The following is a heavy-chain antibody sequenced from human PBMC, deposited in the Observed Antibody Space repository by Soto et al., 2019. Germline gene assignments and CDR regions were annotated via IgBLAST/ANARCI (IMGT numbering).Heavy chain of an antibody. J-gene: IGHJ5*02. CDR1: GGSISSGGYS. CDR3: AGVRGPYCGGECYPPTPNWFDP. Sequence: QLQLQESGSGLVKPSQTLSLTCAVSGGSISSGGYSWSWIRQPPGKGLEWIGYIYHSGSTYYNPSIKSRVTISVDRSKNQFSLKLSSVTDADSAVYYCAGVRGPYCGGECYPPTPNWFDPWGQGTLVTVSS. V-gene: IGHV4-30-2*01. CDR2: IYHSGST. D-gene: IGHD2-21*01.